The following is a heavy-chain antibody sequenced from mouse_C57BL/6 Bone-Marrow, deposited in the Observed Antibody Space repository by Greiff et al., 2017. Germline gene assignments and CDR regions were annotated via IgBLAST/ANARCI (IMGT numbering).Heavy chain of an antibody. CDR3: AREVKDDGYYYAMDY. D-gene: IGHD2-3*01. Sequence: EVMLVESEGGLVQPGSSMKLSCTASGFTFSDYYMAWVRQVPEKGLEWVANINYDGSSTYYLDSLKSRFIISRDNAKNILYLQMSSLKSEDTATYYCAREVKDDGYYYAMDYWGQGTSVTVSS. V-gene: IGHV5-16*01. J-gene: IGHJ4*01. CDR1: GFTFSDYY. CDR2: INYDGSST.